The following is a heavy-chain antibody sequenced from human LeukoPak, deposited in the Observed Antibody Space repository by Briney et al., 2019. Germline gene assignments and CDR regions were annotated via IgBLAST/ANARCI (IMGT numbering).Heavy chain of an antibody. D-gene: IGHD3-10*01. CDR1: GFTFSSYA. CDR2: ISGSGGST. V-gene: IGHV3-23*01. J-gene: IGHJ4*02. Sequence: GGSLRLSCAASGFTFSSYAMSWVRQASGKGLEWVSAISGSGGSTYYADSVKGRFTISRDNSKNTLYLQMNSLRAEDTAVYYCARDGVEYGSGGSYFDYWGQGTLVTVSS. CDR3: ARDGVEYGSGGSYFDY.